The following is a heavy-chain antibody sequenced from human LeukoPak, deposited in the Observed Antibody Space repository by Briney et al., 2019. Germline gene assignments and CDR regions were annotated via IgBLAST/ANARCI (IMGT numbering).Heavy chain of an antibody. CDR1: RFTFSNYW. Sequence: PGGSLRLSCGASRFTFSNYWMSWVRQAPGKGLEWVANIKEDGSEKDYVDSVKGRFTISRDNAKNSLYLQMNSLRAEDTAVYYCAREETYRREKRGNYYDSSGYYLDYWGQGTLVTVSS. J-gene: IGHJ4*02. CDR2: IKEDGSEK. V-gene: IGHV3-7*03. CDR3: AREETYRREKRGNYYDSSGYYLDY. D-gene: IGHD3-22*01.